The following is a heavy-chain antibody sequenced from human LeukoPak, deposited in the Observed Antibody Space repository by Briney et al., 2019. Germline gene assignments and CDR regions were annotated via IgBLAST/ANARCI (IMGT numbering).Heavy chain of an antibody. Sequence: GGSLRLSCAASGFIFSNYAMSWVRQAPGKGLEWVSDIDSTGAYTWYADSVKGGFTISKDISKTILYLQMNSLRAEDAAVYFCAKGSAAGRPYYFDYWGQGTLVTVSS. D-gene: IGHD6-25*01. CDR2: IDSTGAYT. CDR3: AKGSAAGRPYYFDY. CDR1: GFIFSNYA. V-gene: IGHV3-23*01. J-gene: IGHJ4*02.